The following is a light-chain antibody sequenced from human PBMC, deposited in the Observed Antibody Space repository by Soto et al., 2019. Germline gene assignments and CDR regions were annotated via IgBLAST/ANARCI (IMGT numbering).Light chain of an antibody. V-gene: IGKV2-28*01. CDR1: QSLLYSDGDNY. Sequence: DIVMTQSPLSLGVTPGEAASISSRSSQSLLYSDGDNYLDWYLQKPGQSPQLLIYLASNRASGVPARFSGSGSGTYCTLKISRVEAEDVGLYYCMQALQTPNTFGQGTRLEIK. CDR2: LAS. J-gene: IGKJ5*01. CDR3: MQALQTPNT.